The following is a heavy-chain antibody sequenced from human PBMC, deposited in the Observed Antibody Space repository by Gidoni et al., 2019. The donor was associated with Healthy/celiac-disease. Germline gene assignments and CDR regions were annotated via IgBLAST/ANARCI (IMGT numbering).Heavy chain of an antibody. V-gene: IGHV4-39*07. CDR2: IYYSGST. Sequence: QLQLQESGPGLVKPSETLSLTCTVSGGSISSSSYYWGWIRQPPGKGLEWIGSIYYSGSTYYNPSLKSRVTISVDTSKNQFSLKLSSVTAADTAVYYCRSEIVVVVAATQIDYWGQGTLVTVSS. J-gene: IGHJ4*02. CDR3: RSEIVVVVAATQIDY. CDR1: GGSISSSSYY. D-gene: IGHD2-15*01.